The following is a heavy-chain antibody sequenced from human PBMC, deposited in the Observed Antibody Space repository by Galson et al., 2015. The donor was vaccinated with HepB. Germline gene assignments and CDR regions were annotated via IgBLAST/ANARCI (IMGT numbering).Heavy chain of an antibody. CDR1: GFTFSSYC. J-gene: IGHJ5*01. D-gene: IGHD3-22*01. CDR2: IGVTT. CDR3: AKGRSLHLYSSGWFEY. V-gene: IGHV3-23*01. Sequence: SLRLSCATSGFTFSSYCMSWVRQAPGKGLEWVSAIGVTTYYADSVKGRFTISRDKSKNTVYLQMNSLRAEDTAIYYCAKGRSLHLYSSGWFEYWGQGTLVTVSS.